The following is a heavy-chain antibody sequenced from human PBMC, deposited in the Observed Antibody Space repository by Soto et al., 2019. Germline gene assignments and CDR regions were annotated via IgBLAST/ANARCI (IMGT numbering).Heavy chain of an antibody. CDR3: ARGLQFLFWSGYSYYLDY. Sequence: PGGSLRLSCAASGFTFSSYAMHWVRQAPGKGLEWVAVISYDGSNKYYADSVKGRFTISRDNSKNTLYLQMNSLRAEDTAVYYCARGLQFLFWSGYSYYLDYWGQGTLVTVSS. D-gene: IGHD3-3*01. J-gene: IGHJ4*02. CDR1: GFTFSSYA. CDR2: ISYDGSNK. V-gene: IGHV3-30-3*01.